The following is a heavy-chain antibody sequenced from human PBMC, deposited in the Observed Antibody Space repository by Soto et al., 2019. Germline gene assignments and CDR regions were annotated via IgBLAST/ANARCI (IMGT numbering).Heavy chain of an antibody. V-gene: IGHV2-5*02. J-gene: IGHJ4*02. Sequence: QITLNESGPTQVKPRQTLTLTCTFSGFSLTTSGVGVGWIRQSPGKAPEWLALIYWDDDKRYSPSLKSRLTITKDTSKNQVVLEMADLGPGDTATSYCAHRVLRTVFGVVTTTAIYFDFWGQRPPVAVSS. CDR1: GFSLTTSGVG. D-gene: IGHD3-3*01. CDR2: IYWDDDK. CDR3: AHRVLRTVFGVVTTTAIYFDF.